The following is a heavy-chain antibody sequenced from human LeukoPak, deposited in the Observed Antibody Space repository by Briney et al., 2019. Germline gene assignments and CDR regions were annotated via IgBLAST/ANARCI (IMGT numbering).Heavy chain of an antibody. CDR1: GFTFSTYA. D-gene: IGHD6-13*01. V-gene: IGHV3-21*01. CDR3: AREEDSSSCRRCPFDY. CDR2: ISSSSSYI. J-gene: IGHJ4*02. Sequence: GGSLRLSCAASGFTFSTYAMSWVRQAPGKGLEWVSSISSSSSYIYYADSVKGRFTISRDNAKNSLYLQMNSLRAEDTAVYYCAREEDSSSCRRCPFDYWGQGTLVTVSS.